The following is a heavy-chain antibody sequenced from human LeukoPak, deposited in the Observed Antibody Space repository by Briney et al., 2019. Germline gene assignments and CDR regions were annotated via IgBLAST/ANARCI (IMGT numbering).Heavy chain of an antibody. CDR2: ISSSSSYI. V-gene: IGHV3-21*01. CDR1: GFTFSDYA. D-gene: IGHD6-13*01. J-gene: IGHJ4*02. CDR3: ARGPLAAAVPFDY. Sequence: GASLRLSCGASGFTFSDYAMNWVRQAPGKGLEWVSSISSSSSYIYYADSVKGRFTISRDNAKNSLYLQMNSLRAEDTAVYYCARGPLAAAVPFDYWGQGTLVTVSS.